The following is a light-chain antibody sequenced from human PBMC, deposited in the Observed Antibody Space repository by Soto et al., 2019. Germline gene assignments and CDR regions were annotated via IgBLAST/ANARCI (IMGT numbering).Light chain of an antibody. CDR3: SSFAGSNIFV. CDR1: RSDVGRYNY. V-gene: IGLV2-8*01. Sequence: QSVLAQPPSASGSPGQSVTISCTGTRSDVGRYNYVSWYQLHPGKVPKLLIYEVTKRPSGIPDRFSGSKSGNTASLTVSGLQAEDEADYYCSSFAGSNIFVFGSGTKVTVL. J-gene: IGLJ1*01. CDR2: EVT.